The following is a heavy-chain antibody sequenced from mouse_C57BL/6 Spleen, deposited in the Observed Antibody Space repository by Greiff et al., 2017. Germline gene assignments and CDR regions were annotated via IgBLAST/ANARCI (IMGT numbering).Heavy chain of an antibody. D-gene: IGHD2-4*01. J-gene: IGHJ1*03. CDR1: GYTFTGYW. CDR2: IYPSDSET. Sequence: VQLQQPGAELVRPGSSVKLSCKASGYTFTGYWMDWVKQRPGQGLEWIGNIYPSDSETHYNQKFKDKATLTVDKSSSTAYMQLSSLTSEDSAVYYCARRDYDYDRWYFDVWGTGTTVTVSS. V-gene: IGHV1-61*01. CDR3: ARRDYDYDRWYFDV.